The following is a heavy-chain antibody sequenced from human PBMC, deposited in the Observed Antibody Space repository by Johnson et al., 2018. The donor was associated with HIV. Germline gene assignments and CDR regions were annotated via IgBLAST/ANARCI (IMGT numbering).Heavy chain of an antibody. CDR1: GFDFNTHN. CDR2: ISYHGSDT. J-gene: IGHJ3*02. V-gene: IGHV3-30*04. Sequence: QMLLVESGGDVVQPGRSLRLSCAAFGFDFNTHNIHWVRQAPGKGLEWVTLISYHGSDTYYADSVQGRFTISRDNLRNMVYLEMNSLRTEDTAVYYCARGLKGAFDIWGQGTRVTVSA. CDR3: ARGLKGAFDI.